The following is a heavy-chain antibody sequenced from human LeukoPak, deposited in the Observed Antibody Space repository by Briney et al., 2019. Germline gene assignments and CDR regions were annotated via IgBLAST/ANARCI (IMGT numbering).Heavy chain of an antibody. J-gene: IGHJ4*02. CDR3: ASPLKLRYFDWPEGY. V-gene: IGHV3-30*03. D-gene: IGHD3-9*01. CDR1: GFTFSSYG. CDR2: ISYDGSNK. Sequence: PGGSLRLSCAASGFTFSSYGMHWVRQAPGKGLEWVAAISYDGSNKYYADSVKGRFTISRDNSKNTLYLQMNSLRAEDTAVYYCASPLKLRYFDWPEGYWGQGTLVTVSS.